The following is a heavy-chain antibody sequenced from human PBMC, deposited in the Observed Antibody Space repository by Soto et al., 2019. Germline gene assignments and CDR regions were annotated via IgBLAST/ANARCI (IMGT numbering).Heavy chain of an antibody. D-gene: IGHD2-15*01. CDR1: GFTFSTHG. J-gene: IGHJ6*02. Sequence: GGSLRLSCEVSGFTFSTHGMHWVRPAPGKGLEWVAGTSYDGTNKYYARSVQGRFTISTENSMKTLYLQMNSLRTEDTAVYYCAKDLSGARWYYDALDVWGQGTTVTVSS. CDR3: AKDLSGARWYYDALDV. V-gene: IGHV3-30*18. CDR2: TSYDGTNK.